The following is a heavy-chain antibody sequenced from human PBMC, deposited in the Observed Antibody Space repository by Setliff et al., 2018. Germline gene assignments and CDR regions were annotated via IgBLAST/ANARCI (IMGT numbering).Heavy chain of an antibody. CDR1: GYTFTGYY. CDR3: AAIGLDTALITGVLFDF. V-gene: IGHV1-2*04. Sequence: GASVKVSCKASGYTFTGYYMHWVRQAPGQGLQWMGWINPNSGGTNYAQKFQGWVTMTDDTSTDTAYMELSSLRSEDTAVYYCAAIGLDTALITGVLFDFWGQGTLVTVSS. CDR2: INPNSGGT. J-gene: IGHJ4*02. D-gene: IGHD5-18*01.